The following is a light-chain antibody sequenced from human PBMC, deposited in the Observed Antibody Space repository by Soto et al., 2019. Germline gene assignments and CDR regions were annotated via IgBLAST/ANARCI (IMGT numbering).Light chain of an antibody. CDR2: AAS. CDR3: QQSYSTPRT. CDR1: QTISNY. V-gene: IGKV1-39*01. J-gene: IGKJ3*01. Sequence: IQMTQSPSSLSASVGDRVTITCRSSQTISNYLNWYQQIPGKAPKLLLYAASSLLSGVPSRFSGSASGTDFTLTISSMQPEDFANYYCQQSYSTPRTFGPGTKVDIK.